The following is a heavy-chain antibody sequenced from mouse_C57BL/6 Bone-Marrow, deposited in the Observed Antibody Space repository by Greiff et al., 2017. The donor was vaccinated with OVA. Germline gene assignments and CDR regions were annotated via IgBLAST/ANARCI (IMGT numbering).Heavy chain of an antibody. J-gene: IGHJ2*01. Sequence: VQLQQSGAELVKPGASVKLSCKASGYTFTSYWMHWVKQRPGQGLEWIGMIHPNSGSTNYNEKFKSKATLTVDKSSSTAYMQLSSLTSEDSAVYYCASGSRGYYFDYWGQGTTLTVSS. D-gene: IGHD6-1*01. CDR3: ASGSRGYYFDY. CDR1: GYTFTSYW. CDR2: IHPNSGST. V-gene: IGHV1-64*01.